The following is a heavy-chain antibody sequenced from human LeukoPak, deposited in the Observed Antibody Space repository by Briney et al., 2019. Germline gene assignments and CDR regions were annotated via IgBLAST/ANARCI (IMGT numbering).Heavy chain of an antibody. CDR2: IYYSGST. D-gene: IGHD3-9*01. J-gene: IGHJ4*02. V-gene: IGHV4-59*08. Sequence: SETLSLTCTVSGGSISSYYWSWIRQPPGKGLEWIGYIYYSGSTNYNPSLKSRVTISVDTSKNQFSLKLSSVTAADTAAYYCARHGRGYYDILTGYYAPSYYFDYWGQGTLVTVSS. CDR3: ARHGRGYYDILTGYYAPSYYFDY. CDR1: GGSISSYY.